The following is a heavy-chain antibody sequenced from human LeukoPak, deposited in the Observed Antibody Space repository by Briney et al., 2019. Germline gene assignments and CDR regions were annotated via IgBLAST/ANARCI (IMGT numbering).Heavy chain of an antibody. V-gene: IGHV1-69*05. CDR1: GGTFSSYA. CDR3: ARDGQGYYYDSSGYSD. D-gene: IGHD3-22*01. CDR2: IIPIFGTA. Sequence: ASVKVSCKASGGTFSSYAISWVRQAPGQGLEWMGRIIPIFGTANYAQKFQGRVTITTDESTSTAYMELSSLRSEDTAVYYCARDGQGYYYDSSGYSDWGQGTLVTVSS. J-gene: IGHJ4*02.